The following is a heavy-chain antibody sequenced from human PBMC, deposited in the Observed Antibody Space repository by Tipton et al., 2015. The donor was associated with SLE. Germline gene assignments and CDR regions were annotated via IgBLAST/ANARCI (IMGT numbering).Heavy chain of an antibody. J-gene: IGHJ4*02. Sequence: TLSLTCAVYGGSISDYYWSWIRQTPGEGLEWIGEINHSGGGRGSNYNPSLKSRVSFSIDTSKHQFSLKLNSVTAADTAVYFCARHGYGPAATSYYFDSWGQGTLVTVSS. D-gene: IGHD2-2*01. CDR1: GGSISDYY. CDR3: ARHGYGPAATSYYFDS. V-gene: IGHV4-34*01. CDR2: INHSGGGRGS.